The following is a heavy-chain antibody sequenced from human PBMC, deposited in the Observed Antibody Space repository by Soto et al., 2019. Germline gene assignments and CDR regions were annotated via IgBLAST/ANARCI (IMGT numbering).Heavy chain of an antibody. V-gene: IGHV2-70*01. CDR3: SRAVGGFTYGYPDY. J-gene: IGHJ4*02. D-gene: IGHD5-18*01. CDR2: IDWADDK. Sequence: SGPTLVNPTQTLTLTCTFSGFSLSTTGMCVSWIRQPPGKALEWLALIDWADDKYYSTSLKTRLTISRDTSKNQVVLTMTNVEPVDTATYFCSRAVGGFTYGYPDYWGQGTLVTVS. CDR1: GFSLSTTGMC.